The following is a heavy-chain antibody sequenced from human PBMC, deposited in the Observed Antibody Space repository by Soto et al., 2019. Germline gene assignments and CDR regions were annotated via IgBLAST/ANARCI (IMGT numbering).Heavy chain of an antibody. D-gene: IGHD3-10*01. Sequence: GGSLRLSCAVSGFMFSSYGMHWVRQAPGKGLEWVAIILYDGSNNYCADSVKGRFTISRDNSKKTLYLQMDSLRDEDTAVYYCARDSGLGRYGSGSYAIDSWGQGTLVTVSS. J-gene: IGHJ4*02. V-gene: IGHV3-30*03. CDR2: ILYDGSNN. CDR3: ARDSGLGRYGSGSYAIDS. CDR1: GFMFSSYG.